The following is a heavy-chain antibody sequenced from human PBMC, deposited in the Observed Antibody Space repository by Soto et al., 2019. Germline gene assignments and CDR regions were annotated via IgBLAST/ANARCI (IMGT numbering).Heavy chain of an antibody. D-gene: IGHD3-22*01. CDR1: GGTFSSYA. J-gene: IGHJ5*02. CDR3: ARDMYYDSSVSNDRFDP. Sequence: QVQLVQSGAEVKKPGSSVKVSCKASGGTFSSYAISWVRQAPGQGLEWMGGIIPIFGTANYAQKFQGRVTITADESTSTAYMELSSLRSEDTAVYYCARDMYYDSSVSNDRFDPWGQGTLVTVSS. CDR2: IIPIFGTA. V-gene: IGHV1-69*01.